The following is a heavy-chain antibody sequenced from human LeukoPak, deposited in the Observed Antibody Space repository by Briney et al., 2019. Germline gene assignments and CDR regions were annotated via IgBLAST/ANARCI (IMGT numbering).Heavy chain of an antibody. D-gene: IGHD6-19*01. CDR2: IYYSGST. V-gene: IGHV4-39*07. J-gene: IGHJ4*02. Sequence: SETLSLTCTVSGGSISSSSYYWGWIRQPPGKGLEWIGSIYYSGSTYYNPSLKSRVTISVDTSKNQFSLKLSSVTAADTAVYYCARGVRFRQQWLNPGTPYYFDYWGQGTLVTVSS. CDR1: GGSISSSSYY. CDR3: ARGVRFRQQWLNPGTPYYFDY.